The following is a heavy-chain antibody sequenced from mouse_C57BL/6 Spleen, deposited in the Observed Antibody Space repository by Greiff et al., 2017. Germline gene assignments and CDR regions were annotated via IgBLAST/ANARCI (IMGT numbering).Heavy chain of an antibody. CDR2: ISDGGSYT. CDR1: GFPFSSYA. D-gene: IGHD1-1*01. V-gene: IGHV5-4*01. J-gene: IGHJ2*01. Sequence: EVKLMESGGGLVKPGGSLKLSCAASGFPFSSYAMSWVRQTPEKRLEWVATISDGGSYTYYPDNVKGRFTISRDNAKNNLYLQMSHLKSEDTAMYYCARDHGSSYFFDYWGQGTTLTVSS. CDR3: ARDHGSSYFFDY.